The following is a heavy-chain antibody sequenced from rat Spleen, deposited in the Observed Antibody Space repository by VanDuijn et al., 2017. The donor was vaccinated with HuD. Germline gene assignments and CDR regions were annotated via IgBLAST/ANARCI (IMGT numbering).Heavy chain of an antibody. D-gene: IGHD1-12*02. CDR1: GFTFINYG. Sequence: EVQLVESGGGLVQPGRSLKLSCAASGFTFINYGMAWVRQAPTRGLEWVAAISYDGSRTYYRDSVKGRFTVSRDNAKSTLYLQMDSLSSDDTATYYCARYGSFDNWFAFWGQGTLVTVSS. J-gene: IGHJ3*01. CDR2: ISYDGSRT. CDR3: ARYGSFDNWFAF. V-gene: IGHV5-29*01.